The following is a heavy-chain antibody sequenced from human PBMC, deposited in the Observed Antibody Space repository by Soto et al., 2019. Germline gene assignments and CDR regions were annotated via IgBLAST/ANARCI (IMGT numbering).Heavy chain of an antibody. J-gene: IGHJ6*02. D-gene: IGHD3-3*01. CDR2: ISSSGSTI. CDR3: ARAPLGRYDFWSGYPNYYYYGMDV. CDR1: GFTFSDYY. Sequence: PGGSLRLSCAASGFTFSDYYMSWTRQAPGKGLEWVSYISSSGSTIYYADSVKGRFTISRDNAKNSLYLQMNSLRAEDTAVYYCARAPLGRYDFWSGYPNYYYYGMDVWGQGTTVTV. V-gene: IGHV3-11*01.